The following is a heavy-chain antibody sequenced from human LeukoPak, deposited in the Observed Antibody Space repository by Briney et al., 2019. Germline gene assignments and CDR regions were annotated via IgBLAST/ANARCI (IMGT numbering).Heavy chain of an antibody. Sequence: PWGALRLSCAASGFSFSSHGFHWVRQAPGKGLEWVAAMGSDGSKKSYGDSVKGRFTIPRDMSDSTVYLHKNHLRVEDTALYSWARDIGVAALAGGGQGTLVTVP. D-gene: IGHD6-19*01. CDR2: MGSDGSKK. CDR1: GFSFSSHG. J-gene: IGHJ1*01. V-gene: IGHV3-33*01. CDR3: ARDIGVAALAG.